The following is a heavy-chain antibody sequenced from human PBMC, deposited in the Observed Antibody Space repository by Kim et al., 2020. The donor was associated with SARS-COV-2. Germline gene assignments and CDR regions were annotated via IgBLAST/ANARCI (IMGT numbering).Heavy chain of an antibody. CDR2: IYSGGST. D-gene: IGHD6-6*01. Sequence: GGSLRLSCAASGFTVSSNYMSWVRQAPGKGLEWVSVIYSGGSTYYADSVKGRFTISRDNSKNTLYLQMNSLRAEDTAVYYCARAGSSSRGPPNYFDYWGQGTLVTVSS. CDR1: GFTVSSNY. J-gene: IGHJ4*02. V-gene: IGHV3-53*01. CDR3: ARAGSSSRGPPNYFDY.